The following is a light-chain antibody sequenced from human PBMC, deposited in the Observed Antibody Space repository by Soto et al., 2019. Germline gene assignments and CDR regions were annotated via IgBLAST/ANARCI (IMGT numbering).Light chain of an antibody. Sequence: QSVLTQPASVSGSPGQSITISCAGTSRDVGGYNFVSWYQQHPGKAPKLMIYEVSNRPSGISNRFSGSKSGNTASLTISGLQAEDEADYYCSSYTTNSTVVFGGGTKLTVL. CDR3: SSYTTNSTVV. J-gene: IGLJ2*01. V-gene: IGLV2-14*01. CDR2: EVS. CDR1: SRDVGGYNF.